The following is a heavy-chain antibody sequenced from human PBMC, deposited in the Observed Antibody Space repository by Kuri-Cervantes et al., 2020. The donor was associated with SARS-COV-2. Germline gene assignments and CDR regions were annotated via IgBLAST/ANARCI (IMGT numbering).Heavy chain of an antibody. V-gene: IGHV4-61*05. J-gene: IGHJ5*02. Sequence: GSLRLSCTVSGGSISSSSYYWGWIRQPPGKGLERIGYIYYSGSTNYNPSLKSRVTISVDTSKNQFSLKLSSVTAADTAVYYCARCRRIAAASRWFDPWGQGTLVTVSS. CDR2: IYYSGST. CDR3: ARCRRIAAASRWFDP. D-gene: IGHD6-13*01. CDR1: GGSISSSSYY.